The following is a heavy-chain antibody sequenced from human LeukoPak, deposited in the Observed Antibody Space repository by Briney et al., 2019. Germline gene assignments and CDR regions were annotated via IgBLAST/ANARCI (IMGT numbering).Heavy chain of an antibody. CDR1: GFTFSSYA. V-gene: IGHV3-23*01. D-gene: IGHD2-8*01. CDR3: AKERCTNAVCYFGSGMDV. Sequence: GGSLRLSCAASGFTFSSYAMSWVRQAPGKGLEWVAGISGSGGSTYYADSVKGRFTIPRDNSKSTLYLQMNSLGAEDTAVYYCAKERCTNAVCYFGSGMDVWDQGTTVTVSS. J-gene: IGHJ6*02. CDR2: ISGSGGST.